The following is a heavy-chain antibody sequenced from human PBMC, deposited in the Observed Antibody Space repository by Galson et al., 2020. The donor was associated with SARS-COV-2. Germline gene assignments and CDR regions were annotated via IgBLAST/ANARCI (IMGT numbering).Heavy chain of an antibody. V-gene: IGHV4-30-2*01. CDR1: GGSISSGGYS. CDR3: AIGARTPFDY. D-gene: IGHD3-16*01. Sequence: SETLSLTCAVSGGSISSGGYSWSWIRQPPGKGLEWIGYIYHSGSTYYNPSLKSRLTISVDRSKNQFSLKLSSVTAADTAVYYCAIGARTPFDYWCQGTLVTVSS. CDR2: IYHSGST. J-gene: IGHJ4*02.